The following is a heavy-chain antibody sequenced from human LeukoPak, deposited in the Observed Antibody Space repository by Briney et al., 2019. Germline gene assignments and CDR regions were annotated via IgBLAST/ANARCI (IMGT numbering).Heavy chain of an antibody. J-gene: IGHJ4*02. CDR1: GGSFSGYY. CDR3: ARGLRPSLCHYDSSGSIDY. CDR2: INHSGST. V-gene: IGHV4-34*01. Sequence: SETLSLTCAVYGGSFSGYYWSWIRQPPGKGLEWIGEINHSGSTNYNPSLKSRVTISVDTSKNQFSLKLSSVTAADTAVYYCARGLRPSLCHYDSSGSIDYWGQGTLVTVSS. D-gene: IGHD3-22*01.